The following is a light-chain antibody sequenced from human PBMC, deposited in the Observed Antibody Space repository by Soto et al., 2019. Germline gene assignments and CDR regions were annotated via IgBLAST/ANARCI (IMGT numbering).Light chain of an antibody. Sequence: DIQMTQSPSTLSASVGDRVTITCRASQSINDWLAWYQQKPGKAPKLLIYDASNLESGVPSRFSCSGFVTEFALAISSLQPDDFATYSCQQFFNYTRTFGQGTKVEIK. V-gene: IGKV1-5*01. CDR3: QQFFNYTRT. CDR1: QSINDW. J-gene: IGKJ1*01. CDR2: DAS.